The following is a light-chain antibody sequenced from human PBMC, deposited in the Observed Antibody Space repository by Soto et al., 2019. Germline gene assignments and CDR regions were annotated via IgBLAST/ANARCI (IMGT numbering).Light chain of an antibody. CDR2: SSI. CDR1: ASNNGSRN. V-gene: IGLV1-44*01. CDR3: ASWDDILDEYV. J-gene: IGLJ1*01. Sequence: QSVMDHPPSLSGTPGQPVTISCSGSASNNGSRNVNWDQQIPGTTPTLRIYSSIQRPSGVPARFSAYKSGTSASLAISGLQSEDEADYYCASWDDILDEYVFGTGTKVTVL.